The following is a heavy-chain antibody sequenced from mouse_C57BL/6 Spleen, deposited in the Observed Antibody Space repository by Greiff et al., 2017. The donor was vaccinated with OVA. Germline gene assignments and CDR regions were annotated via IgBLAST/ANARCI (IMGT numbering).Heavy chain of an antibody. V-gene: IGHV1-82*01. Sequence: QVQLKQSGPELVKPGASVKISCKASGYAFSSSWMNWVKQRPGKGLEWIGRIYPGDGDTNYNGKFKGKATLTADKSSSTAYMQLSSLTSEDSAVDFCARDCITTVVATPFDYWGQGTTLTVSS. CDR2: IYPGDGDT. J-gene: IGHJ2*01. CDR3: ARDCITTVVATPFDY. CDR1: GYAFSSSW. D-gene: IGHD1-1*01.